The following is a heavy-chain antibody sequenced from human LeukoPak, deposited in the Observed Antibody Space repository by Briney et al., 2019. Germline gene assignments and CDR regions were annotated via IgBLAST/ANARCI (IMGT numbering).Heavy chain of an antibody. CDR3: ASLSGSYAFF. CDR1: GFTFSSYS. V-gene: IGHV3-21*01. Sequence: TGGSLRLSCAASGFTFSSYSMNWVRQAPGKGLEWVSSISSSSSYIYYADSVKGRFTISRDNAKNSLYLQMNSLRAEDTAVYHCASLSGSYAFFWGQGTLVTVSS. D-gene: IGHD1-26*01. J-gene: IGHJ4*02. CDR2: ISSSSSYI.